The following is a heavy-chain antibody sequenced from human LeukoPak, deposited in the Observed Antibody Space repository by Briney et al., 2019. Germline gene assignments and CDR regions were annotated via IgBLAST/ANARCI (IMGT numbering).Heavy chain of an antibody. J-gene: IGHJ4*02. CDR1: GFTFSSYA. CDR2: ISGSGGST. V-gene: IGHV3-23*01. CDR3: ARDGDIAVAGYTLH. D-gene: IGHD6-19*01. Sequence: GGSLRLSCAASGFTFSSYAMSWVRQAPGKGLEWVSAISGSGGSTYYADSVKGRFTISRDNSVNTLYLQMNSLRAEDTAVYYCARDGDIAVAGYTLHWGQGTLVTVSS.